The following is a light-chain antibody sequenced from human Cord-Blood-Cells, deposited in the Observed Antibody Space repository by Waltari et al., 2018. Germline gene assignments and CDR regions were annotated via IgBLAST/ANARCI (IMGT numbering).Light chain of an antibody. CDR2: EAS. V-gene: IGLV2-11*01. CDR1: SSDAGGYNY. Sequence: QSALTQPRSVSGSPGQSVTISCTGTSSDAGGYNYVSWYQQHPGKAPKLMLYEASKRPSGVPDRYSGSKSDNAASLPISGRQAEDEADYYCCSYAGSYTLVFGGGTKLTVL. J-gene: IGLJ2*01. CDR3: CSYAGSYTLV.